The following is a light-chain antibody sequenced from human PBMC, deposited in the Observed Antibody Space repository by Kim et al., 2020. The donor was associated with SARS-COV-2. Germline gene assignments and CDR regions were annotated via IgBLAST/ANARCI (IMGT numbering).Light chain of an antibody. CDR3: HHHVSSPYS. CDR2: GAS. Sequence: EIVLTQSPDTLSLSPGERATLSCKASQSVSRNYLVWYQNKPGQPPRLLIYGASNRATGIPDRFSGSGSGTDFTLTISRLEPEDFAIYFCHHHVSSPYSCGQGTKLEI. V-gene: IGKV3-20*01. J-gene: IGKJ2*03. CDR1: QSVSRNY.